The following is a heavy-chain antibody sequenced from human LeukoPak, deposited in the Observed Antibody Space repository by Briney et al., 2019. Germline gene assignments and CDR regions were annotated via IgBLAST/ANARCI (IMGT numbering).Heavy chain of an antibody. CDR1: GFTFSSYS. V-gene: IGHV3-48*04. CDR3: ARDGFYYYDSRTDAFDI. CDR2: ISSSSSTI. Sequence: GGSLRLSCAASGFTFSSYSMNWVRQAPGKGLEWVSYISSSSSTIYYADSVKGRFTISRDNAKNSLYLQMNSLRAEDTAVYYCARDGFYYYDSRTDAFDIWGQGTMVTVSS. J-gene: IGHJ3*02. D-gene: IGHD3-22*01.